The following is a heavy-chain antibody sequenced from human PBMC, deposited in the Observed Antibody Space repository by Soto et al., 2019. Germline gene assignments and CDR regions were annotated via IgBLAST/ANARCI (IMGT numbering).Heavy chain of an antibody. V-gene: IGHV4-39*01. CDR2: IFHTGAT. CDR1: GDSITSSSFY. D-gene: IGHD1-26*01. CDR3: ARRRIVPTTNFDY. J-gene: IGHJ4*02. Sequence: PSETLSLTCTFSGDSITSSSFYWGWIRQPPGKGLEWIGHIFHTGATYQNPALKSRLRMSVDTSKNQFSLNLSSVTATDTAVYYCARRRIVPTTNFDYWGQGTLVTVSS.